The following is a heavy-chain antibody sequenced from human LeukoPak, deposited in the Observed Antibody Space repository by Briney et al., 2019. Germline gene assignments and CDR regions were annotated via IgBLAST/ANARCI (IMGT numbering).Heavy chain of an antibody. CDR2: ISGSGGST. CDR3: AKDQRGYFDPNRSDYFDY. CDR1: GFTFSSYA. J-gene: IGHJ4*02. V-gene: IGHV3-23*01. Sequence: GGSLRLSCAASGFTFSSYAMSWVRQAPGKGLEWVSAISGSGGSTYYADSVKGRFTISRDNSKNTLYLQMNSLRAEDTAVYYCAKDQRGYFDPNRSDYFDYWGQGTLVTVSS. D-gene: IGHD3-9*01.